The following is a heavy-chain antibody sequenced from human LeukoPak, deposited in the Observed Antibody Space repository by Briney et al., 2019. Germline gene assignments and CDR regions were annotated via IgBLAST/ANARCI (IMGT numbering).Heavy chain of an antibody. Sequence: ASVKVSCKASGYTFPSYFMHWVRQAPGQGLEWMGIINPTGGSTTYAQKFQGRVTITTDESTSTAYMELSSLRSEDTAVYYCARLYYDSSGYSCYYYYGMDVWGQGTTVTVSS. CDR3: ARLYYDSSGYSCYYYYGMDV. CDR2: INPTGGST. V-gene: IGHV1-46*01. D-gene: IGHD3-22*01. CDR1: GYTFPSYF. J-gene: IGHJ6*02.